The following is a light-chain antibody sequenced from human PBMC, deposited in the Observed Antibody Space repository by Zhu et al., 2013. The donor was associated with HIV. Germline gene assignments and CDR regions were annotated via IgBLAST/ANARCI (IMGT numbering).Light chain of an antibody. CDR2: TSS. V-gene: IGKV3-15*01. CDR1: QSISIN. Sequence: EIVLTQSPGTLSVSPGGRATLSCRASQSISINLAWYQQRPGQAPRLLLSTSSTTSTGIPARFSGSGSGTLFTFTITSLQSDDVGVYFCQQYRSGPRTFGQGTKVEMK. J-gene: IGKJ2*01. CDR3: QQYRSGPRT.